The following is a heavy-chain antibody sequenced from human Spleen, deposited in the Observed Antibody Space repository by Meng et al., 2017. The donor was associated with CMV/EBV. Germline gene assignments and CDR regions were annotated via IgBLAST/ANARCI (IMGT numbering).Heavy chain of an antibody. CDR3: ARGRAGYSYRPPFDY. CDR1: GGSISSSSYY. J-gene: IGHJ4*02. D-gene: IGHD5-18*01. V-gene: IGHV4-39*07. CDR2: IYYSGST. Sequence: GSLRLSCTVSGGSISSSSYYWGWIRQPPGKGLEWIGSIYYSGSTYYNPSLKSRVTISVDTSKNQFSLKLSSVTAADTAVYYCARGRAGYSYRPPFDYWGQGTLVTVSS.